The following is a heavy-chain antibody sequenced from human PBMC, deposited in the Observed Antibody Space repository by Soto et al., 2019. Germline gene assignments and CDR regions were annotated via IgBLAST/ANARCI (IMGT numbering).Heavy chain of an antibody. Sequence: QVQLVESGGGVVQPGRSLRLSCAASGFTFSSYGMHWVRQAPGKGLEWVTVISYDGNVAYYADSVKGRFTISRDNSKNTLYLQMNSLRTEDTAMYYCAKEGTITTWYFDYWGQGTLVTVSS. D-gene: IGHD1-1*01. J-gene: IGHJ4*02. CDR1: GFTFSSYG. V-gene: IGHV3-30*18. CDR3: AKEGTITTWYFDY. CDR2: ISYDGNVA.